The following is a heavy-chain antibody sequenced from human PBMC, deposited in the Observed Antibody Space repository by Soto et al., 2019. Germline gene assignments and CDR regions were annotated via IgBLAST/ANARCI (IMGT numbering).Heavy chain of an antibody. D-gene: IGHD3-10*01. J-gene: IGHJ6*02. CDR2: INPNSRGT. CDR3: ARNYYGSGSYLGEGYYYFYGMDV. V-gene: IGHV1-2*04. Sequence: QVQLVQSGAEVKKPGASVKVSCKASGYTFTGYYMHWVRQAPGQGLEWMGWINPNSRGTNYAQKFQSWLTLTRDTFISTAYMEQSRMRSDDKAAYYCARNYYGSGSYLGEGYYYFYGMDVWGPGTTVTVSS. CDR1: GYTFTGYY.